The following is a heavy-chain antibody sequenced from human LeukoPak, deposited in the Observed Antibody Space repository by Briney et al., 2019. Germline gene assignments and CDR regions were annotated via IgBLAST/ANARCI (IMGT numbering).Heavy chain of an antibody. V-gene: IGHV5-10-1*01. CDR3: ARHFSPYSSSSRLAY. CDR2: IDPSDSYT. Sequence: GASLKISCKGSGYSFTSYWISWVRQMPGKGLEWMGRIDPSDSYTNYSPSFQGHVTISADKSITTAYLQWSSLKASDTAMYFCARHFSPYSSSSRLAYWGQGTLVTVSS. CDR1: GYSFTSYW. D-gene: IGHD6-13*01. J-gene: IGHJ4*02.